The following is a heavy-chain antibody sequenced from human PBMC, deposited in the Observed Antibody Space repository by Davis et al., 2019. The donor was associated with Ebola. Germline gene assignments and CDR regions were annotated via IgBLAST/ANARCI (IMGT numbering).Heavy chain of an antibody. CDR1: GFTFSSYA. V-gene: IGHV3-23*01. CDR3: ANMFGSGWYIGYFDY. CDR2: ISGSGGRT. D-gene: IGHD6-19*01. J-gene: IGHJ4*02. Sequence: GESLKISCAASGFTFSSYAMSWVRQAPGKGLEWVSAISGSGGRTYYADSVKGRFTISRDNSKNTLYLQMNSLRAEDTAVYYCANMFGSGWYIGYFDYWGQGTLVTVSS.